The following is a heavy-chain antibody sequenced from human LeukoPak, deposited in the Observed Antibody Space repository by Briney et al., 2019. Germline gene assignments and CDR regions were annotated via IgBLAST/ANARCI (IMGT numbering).Heavy chain of an antibody. CDR1: SGSTSSEGYY. D-gene: IGHD3-22*01. Sequence: PSETLSLTCTLSSGSTSSEGYYWSWIRQPAGKGLEWIGRIYNSGSTNYSPSLKGRVTISVDTSKNQFSLKLTSVTAADTAVYYCAIVSRYYYDTTGYYFKYLDYWGQGTLVTVSS. CDR2: IYNSGST. V-gene: IGHV4-61*02. CDR3: AIVSRYYYDTTGYYFKYLDY. J-gene: IGHJ4*02.